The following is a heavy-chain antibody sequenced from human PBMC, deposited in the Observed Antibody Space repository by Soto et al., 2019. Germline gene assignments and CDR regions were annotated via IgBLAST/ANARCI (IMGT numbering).Heavy chain of an antibody. V-gene: IGHV3-30*18. CDR2: ISYDGSNK. J-gene: IGHJ4*02. CDR3: AKADPGGGSGRLMGAPFDY. Sequence: GGSLRLSCAASGFTFSSYGMHWVRQAPGKGLEWVAVISYDGSNKYYADSVKGRFTISRDNSKNTLYLQMNSLRAEDTAVYYCAKADPGGGSGRLMGAPFDYWGQGTLVTVSS. D-gene: IGHD3-10*01. CDR1: GFTFSSYG.